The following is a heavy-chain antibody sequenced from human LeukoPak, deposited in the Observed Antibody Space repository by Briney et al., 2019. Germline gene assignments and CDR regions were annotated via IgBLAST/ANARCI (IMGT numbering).Heavy chain of an antibody. Sequence: GASVKVSCKASGYTFTSYYMHWVRQAPGQGLEWMGIINPSGGSTSYAQKFQGRVTMTRDTSTNTVYMELSSLRSEDTAVYYCARDKRYDILIGYYYGMDVWGQGTTVTVSS. D-gene: IGHD3-9*01. CDR2: INPSGGST. CDR3: ARDKRYDILIGYYYGMDV. V-gene: IGHV1-46*01. CDR1: GYTFTSYY. J-gene: IGHJ6*02.